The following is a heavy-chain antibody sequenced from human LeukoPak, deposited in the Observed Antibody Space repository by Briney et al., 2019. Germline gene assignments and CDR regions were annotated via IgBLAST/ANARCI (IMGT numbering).Heavy chain of an antibody. CDR1: GFTFSSYA. V-gene: IGHV3-23*01. D-gene: IGHD4-17*01. CDR2: ISGSGSNT. CDR3: ARGNGDYAIHPDY. Sequence: GGSLRLSCAASGFTFSSYAMTWVRQAPGKGLEWVSAISGSGSNTYYADSVKGRFTISRDNSKNTLYLLINSLRADDTAVYYCARGNGDYAIHPDYWGQGTLVTVSS. J-gene: IGHJ4*02.